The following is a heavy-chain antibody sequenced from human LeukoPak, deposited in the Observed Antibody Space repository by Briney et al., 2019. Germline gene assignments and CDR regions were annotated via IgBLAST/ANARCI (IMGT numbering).Heavy chain of an antibody. CDR2: MYYRGIT. CDR1: GGSISRCGYF. D-gene: IGHD1-7*01. Sequence: SQTLSLTCTVSGGSISRCGYFWSWVRKHPGKGLEWIWYMYYRGITYYNPSLKSRVTISVDTSKTQFSLKLSSLTAADTAVYYCARGPKTGTTVHGWFDPWGQGTLVTVSS. CDR3: ARGPKTGTTVHGWFDP. V-gene: IGHV4-31*03. J-gene: IGHJ5*02.